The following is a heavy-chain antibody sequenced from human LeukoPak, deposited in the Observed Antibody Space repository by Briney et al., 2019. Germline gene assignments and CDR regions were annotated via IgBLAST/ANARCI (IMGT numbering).Heavy chain of an antibody. CDR2: ICGSGSSS. Sequence: GGALRLSCVASRLTFRSYAMSWVRQAPSKGLEWVSAICGSGSSSYYADSVNGRFTISRDKFTNTLYLQKNSLRAEDTALYGCEKVMGLFCEDLTGYDRGYAFDIWGQGTMVTVSS. J-gene: IGHJ3*02. CDR3: EKVMGLFCEDLTGYDRGYAFDI. D-gene: IGHD3-9*01. V-gene: IGHV3-23*01. CDR1: RLTFRSYA.